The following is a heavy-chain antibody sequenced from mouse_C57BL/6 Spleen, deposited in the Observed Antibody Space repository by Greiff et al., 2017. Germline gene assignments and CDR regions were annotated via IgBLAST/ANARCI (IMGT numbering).Heavy chain of an antibody. CDR1: GYTFTEYT. V-gene: IGHV1-62-2*01. J-gene: IGHJ4*01. CDR2: FYPGSGST. Sequence: QVQLKESGAELVKPGASVKLSCKASGYTFTEYTIHWVKQRSGQGLEWIGWFYPGSGSTKYNEKFKDKATLTADKSSSTAYMELSRLTSEDSAVXVCARHERDYGRGAMDYWGQGTSVTVSS. CDR3: ARHERDYGRGAMDY. D-gene: IGHD1-1*01.